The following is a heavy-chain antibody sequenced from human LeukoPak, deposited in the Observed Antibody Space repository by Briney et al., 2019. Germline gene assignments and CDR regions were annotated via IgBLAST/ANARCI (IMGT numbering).Heavy chain of an antibody. CDR2: INPNSGGT. Sequence: ASVKVSCKASGYTFTGYYMHWVRQAPGQGLEWMGRINPNSGGTNYAQKFQGRVTMTRDTSISTAYMELSRLRSDHTAVYYCARDYYGSGSLSRISSPSNWFDPWGQGTLVTVSS. D-gene: IGHD3-10*01. CDR3: ARDYYGSGSLSRISSPSNWFDP. CDR1: GYTFTGYY. V-gene: IGHV1-2*06. J-gene: IGHJ5*02.